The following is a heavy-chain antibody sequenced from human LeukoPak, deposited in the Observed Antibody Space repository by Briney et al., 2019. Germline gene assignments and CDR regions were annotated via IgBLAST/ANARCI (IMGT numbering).Heavy chain of an antibody. CDR1: GGTFSSYT. CDR3: ASLDYDFWSGYPIHAFDI. J-gene: IGHJ3*02. V-gene: IGHV1-69*02. D-gene: IGHD3-3*01. Sequence: GASVKVSCKASGGTFSSYTISWVRQAPGQGLEWMGRIIPILGIANYAQKFQGRVTITADKSTSTAYMELSSLRSEDTAVYYCASLDYDFWSGYPIHAFDIWGQGTMVTVSS. CDR2: IIPILGIA.